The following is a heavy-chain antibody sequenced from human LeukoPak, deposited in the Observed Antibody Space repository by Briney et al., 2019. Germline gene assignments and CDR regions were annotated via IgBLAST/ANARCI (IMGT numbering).Heavy chain of an antibody. CDR2: IYYSGST. CDR3: ARGERGVIAY. D-gene: IGHD3-10*01. Sequence: PSETLSLTCTVSGGSIRSYYWSWIRQPPGKGLEWIGYIYYSGSTNYNPSLKSRVTISVDTSKNQFSLKLSSVTAADTAVYYCARGERGVIAYWGQGTLVTVSS. V-gene: IGHV4-59*01. CDR1: GGSIRSYY. J-gene: IGHJ4*02.